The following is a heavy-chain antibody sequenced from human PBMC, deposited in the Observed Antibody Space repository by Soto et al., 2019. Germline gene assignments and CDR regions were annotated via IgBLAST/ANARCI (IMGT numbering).Heavy chain of an antibody. J-gene: IGHJ4*02. CDR1: GFTFSSYS. V-gene: IGHV3-21*01. CDR2: ISSSSSYI. D-gene: IGHD3-16*02. CDR3: ARTDYDYIWGSYRYTGNDY. Sequence: GGSLRLSCAASGFTFSSYSMNWVRQAPGKGLEWVSSISSSSSYIYYADSVKGRFTISRDNAKNSLYLQMNSLRAEDTAVYYCARTDYDYIWGSYRYTGNDYWGQGTLVTVSS.